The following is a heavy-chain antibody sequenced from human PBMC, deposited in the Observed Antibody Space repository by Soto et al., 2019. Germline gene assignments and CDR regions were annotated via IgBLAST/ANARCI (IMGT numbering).Heavy chain of an antibody. Sequence: EVQLVESGGGLVQPGGSLRLSCAASGFTVSSNYMSWVRQAPGKGLEWVSVIYSGGSKYYADYVKGRFTISRDNSKNTLYRQRNSLRAEDTPVYYCARAQEKLDYWGQGTLGTVSS. J-gene: IGHJ4*02. V-gene: IGHV3-66*01. CDR3: ARAQEKLDY. CDR2: IYSGGSK. CDR1: GFTVSSNY.